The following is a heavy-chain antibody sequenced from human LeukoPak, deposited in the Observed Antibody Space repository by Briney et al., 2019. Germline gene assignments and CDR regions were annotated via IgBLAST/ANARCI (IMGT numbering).Heavy chain of an antibody. CDR1: GFRFSGYW. D-gene: IGHD4-17*01. J-gene: IGHJ4*02. Sequence: GGSLRLSCAASGFRFSGYWMSWVRQAPGKGLEWVANIKEDGSEKYYVDSVRGRFTISRDSAKNSLYLQVNSLRAEDTAVYYCARPYRYGDYASFDNWGQGTLVTVTS. CDR3: ARPYRYGDYASFDN. CDR2: IKEDGSEK. V-gene: IGHV3-7*05.